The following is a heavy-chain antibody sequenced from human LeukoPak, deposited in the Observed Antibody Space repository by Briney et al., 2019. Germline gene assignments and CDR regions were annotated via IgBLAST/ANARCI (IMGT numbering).Heavy chain of an antibody. CDR3: ARSPAPWYSSD. CDR1: GFTFSSYS. V-gene: IGHV3-21*01. D-gene: IGHD6-19*01. CDR2: ISSSSYI. Sequence: GGSLRLSCAASGFTFSSYSMNWVRQAPGKGLEWVSSISSSSYIYYADSVKGRFTISRDNAKNSLYLQMNSLRAEDTAVYYCARSPAPWYSSDWGQGTLVTVSS. J-gene: IGHJ4*02.